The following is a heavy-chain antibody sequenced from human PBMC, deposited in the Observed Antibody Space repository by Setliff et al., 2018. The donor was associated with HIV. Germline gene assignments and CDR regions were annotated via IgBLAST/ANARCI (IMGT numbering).Heavy chain of an antibody. Sequence: LRLSCEASGFTFSTYSMNWVRQAPGKGLEWVSSISSSSRSKYHADSVKGRFTISRDNAKNSLYLQMNSLRAEDTAVYYCARPNYYDSSGSFDYWGQGTLVTVS. V-gene: IGHV3-21*01. D-gene: IGHD3-22*01. J-gene: IGHJ4*02. CDR2: ISSSSRSK. CDR3: ARPNYYDSSGSFDY. CDR1: GFTFSTYS.